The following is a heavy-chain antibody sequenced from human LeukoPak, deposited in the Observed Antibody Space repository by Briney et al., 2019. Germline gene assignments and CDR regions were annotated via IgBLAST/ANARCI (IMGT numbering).Heavy chain of an antibody. Sequence: GASVKLSCKASGFAFSAYGITWVRRAPGQGLEWMAVINNSGRNTVYADSFQGRVTMTTDTSSNTDYMELRGLTSDDTAVYYCARDVGPGTHAPGFDSWGQGTLVAASS. D-gene: IGHD1-1*01. J-gene: IGHJ5*01. CDR3: ARDVGPGTHAPGFDS. V-gene: IGHV1-18*01. CDR2: INNSGRNT. CDR1: GFAFSAYG.